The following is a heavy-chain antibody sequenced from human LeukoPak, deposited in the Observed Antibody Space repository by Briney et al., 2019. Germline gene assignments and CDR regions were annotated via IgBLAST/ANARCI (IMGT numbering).Heavy chain of an antibody. CDR1: RFSVSSNY. CDR2: IYSGGYT. V-gene: IGHV3-53*01. Sequence: GGSLRLSCVVSRFSVSSNYMNWVRQAPGKGLEWVSVIYSGGYTYYADSVKGRFTISRDNSRNTLFLQMNSLTAEDTAIYYCARGGGGNYVLDDWGQGTLVTVSS. D-gene: IGHD3-10*02. J-gene: IGHJ4*02. CDR3: ARGGGGNYVLDD.